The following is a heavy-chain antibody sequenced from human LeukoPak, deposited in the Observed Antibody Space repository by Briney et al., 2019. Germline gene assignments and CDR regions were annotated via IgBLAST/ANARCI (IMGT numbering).Heavy chain of an antibody. D-gene: IGHD3-22*01. Sequence: GGSLRLSCAVSGLTFSSYGMSWVRQAPGKGLEWVSAISGSGGSTYYADSVKGRFTISRDNSKNTLYLQMNSLRAEDTALYYCAKDLMYYYDSSGFVNDYWGQGTLVTVSS. CDR2: ISGSGGST. CDR3: AKDLMYYYDSSGFVNDY. J-gene: IGHJ4*02. CDR1: GLTFSSYG. V-gene: IGHV3-23*01.